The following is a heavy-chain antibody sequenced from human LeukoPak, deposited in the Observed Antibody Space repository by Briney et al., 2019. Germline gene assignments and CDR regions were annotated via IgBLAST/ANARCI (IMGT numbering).Heavy chain of an antibody. CDR3: ARLGRDGYNYGVDY. D-gene: IGHD5-24*01. CDR2: IYYSGST. V-gene: IGHV4-59*08. CDR1: GGSISSYY. J-gene: IGHJ4*02. Sequence: PSETLCLTCTVSGGSISSYYWSWIRQPPGKGLEWIGYIYYSGSTNYNPSLKSRVTISVDTSKNQFSLKLSSVTAADTAVYYCARLGRDGYNYGVDYWGQGTLVTVSS.